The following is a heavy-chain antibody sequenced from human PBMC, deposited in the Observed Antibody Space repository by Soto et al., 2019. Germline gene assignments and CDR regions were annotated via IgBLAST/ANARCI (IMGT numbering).Heavy chain of an antibody. D-gene: IGHD3-9*01. V-gene: IGHV3-9*01. CDR2: ISWNSGSI. CDR1: GFSFDDYA. Sequence: GGSLRLSCAASGFSFDDYAMHWVRQAPGKGLEWVSGISWNSGSIGYADSVKGRFTISRDNAKKSLYLQMNSLRAEDTALYYCASGRGYDILTGYYPYFDYWGQGTLVTVSS. CDR3: ASGRGYDILTGYYPYFDY. J-gene: IGHJ4*02.